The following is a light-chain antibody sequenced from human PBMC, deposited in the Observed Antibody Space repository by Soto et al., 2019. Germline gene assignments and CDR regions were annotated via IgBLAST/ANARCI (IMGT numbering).Light chain of an antibody. CDR2: HAS. V-gene: IGKV1-5*01. Sequence: IRMTQSPSSLSASTGDRVTITCRASQSISNWLAWYQQKPGTAPEVLIYHASNLQSGVPSRFSGSGSGTEFTLTISSLQPDDFATYYCQQYNSYSFGQGTKVDIK. CDR3: QQYNSYS. CDR1: QSISNW. J-gene: IGKJ1*01.